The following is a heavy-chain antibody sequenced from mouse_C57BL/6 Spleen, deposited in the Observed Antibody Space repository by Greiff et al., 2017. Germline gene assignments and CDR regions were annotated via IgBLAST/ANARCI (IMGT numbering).Heavy chain of an antibody. D-gene: IGHD3-2*02. J-gene: IGHJ1*03. CDR2: SYWDDDK. Sequence: QVHLKESGPGILQSSQTLSLTCSFSGFSLSTSGMGVSWIRQPSGKGLEWLAHSYWDDDKRYNPFLKRRLTISKDTSRNQVFLKITSVDTADTATYYCARRAVGSSGYFEVWGTGTTVTVSS. CDR3: ARRAVGSSGYFEV. V-gene: IGHV8-12*01. CDR1: GFSLSTSGMG.